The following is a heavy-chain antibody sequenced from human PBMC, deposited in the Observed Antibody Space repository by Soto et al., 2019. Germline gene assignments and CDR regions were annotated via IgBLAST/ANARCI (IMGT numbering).Heavy chain of an antibody. CDR2: IYPDDSDT. D-gene: IGHD3-22*01. CDR3: ARRLDYYDSSGSWYFDY. J-gene: IGHJ4*02. Sequence: PGESLKISCKASGYSFNTYWIGWVRQLPGKGLEWMGIIYPDDSDTRYSPSFQGQVTISADKSISTAYLQWSSLKASDTAMYYCARRLDYYDSSGSWYFDYWGQGTLVTVSS. CDR1: GYSFNTYW. V-gene: IGHV5-51*01.